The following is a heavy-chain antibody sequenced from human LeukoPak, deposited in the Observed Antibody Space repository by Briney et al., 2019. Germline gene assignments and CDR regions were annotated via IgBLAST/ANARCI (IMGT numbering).Heavy chain of an antibody. CDR1: GYSFTSYA. V-gene: IGHV7-4-1*02. Sequence: GASVKVSCKASGYSFTSYAMNWVRQAPGQGLEWMGWINTNTGSPTYAQGFTGRFVFSLDTSVSTAYLQISSLKAEDTAVYYCARLRVVHGRFRFEVGNWFDPWGQGTLVTVSS. J-gene: IGHJ5*02. CDR2: INTNTGSP. D-gene: IGHD2-21*01. CDR3: ARLRVVHGRFRFEVGNWFDP.